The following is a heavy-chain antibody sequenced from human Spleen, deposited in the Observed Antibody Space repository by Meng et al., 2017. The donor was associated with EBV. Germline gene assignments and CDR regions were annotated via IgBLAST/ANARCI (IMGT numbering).Heavy chain of an antibody. CDR3: ARASYFYDTSAFDY. Sequence: QVQLQESGPGLVKPSQTLSLTCAVSGVSISSSGYYWSWIRQPPGKGLEWIGYIYYSGTTYYNPSLKSRVTISVDTSKNHFSLKLNSVTAADTAVYYCARASYFYDTSAFDYWGQGTPVTVSS. J-gene: IGHJ4*02. V-gene: IGHV4-30-4*01. CDR2: IYYSGTT. CDR1: GVSISSSGYY. D-gene: IGHD3-22*01.